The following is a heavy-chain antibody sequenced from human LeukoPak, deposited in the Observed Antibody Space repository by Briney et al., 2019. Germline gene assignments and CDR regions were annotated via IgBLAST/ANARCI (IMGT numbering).Heavy chain of an antibody. J-gene: IGHJ4*02. CDR2: ISSSGSTI. D-gene: IGHD5-18*01. Sequence: GGSLRLSCAASGFTFSSYEMNWVRQAPGKGLEWVSYISSSGSTIDYADSVKGRFTISRDNAKNSLYLQMNSLRAEDTTVYYCARDIRGYTDYWGQGTLVTVSS. V-gene: IGHV3-48*03. CDR3: ARDIRGYTDY. CDR1: GFTFSSYE.